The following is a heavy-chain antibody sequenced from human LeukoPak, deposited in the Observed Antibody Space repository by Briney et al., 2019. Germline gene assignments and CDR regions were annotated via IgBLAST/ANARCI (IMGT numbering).Heavy chain of an antibody. CDR3: ARDITY. Sequence: GGSLRLSCVVSGFIFSDYTMNWVRQGPGKGLEWVSAISGSGGSTYYADSVKGRSTISRDNSKNTLYLQMNSLRAEDTAVYYCARDITYWGHGTLVTVSS. V-gene: IGHV3-23*01. J-gene: IGHJ4*01. CDR2: ISGSGGST. D-gene: IGHD3-10*01. CDR1: GFIFSDYT.